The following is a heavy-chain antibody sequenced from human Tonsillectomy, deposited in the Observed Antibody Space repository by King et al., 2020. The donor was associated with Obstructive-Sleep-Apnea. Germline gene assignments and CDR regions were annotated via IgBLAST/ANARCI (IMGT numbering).Heavy chain of an antibody. Sequence: VQLVESGGGLVQPGGSLRLSCAASGFTFSSYSMNWVRQAPGKGLEWVSYISSSSSTIYYADSVKGRFTISRDNAKNSLYLQMNSLRAEDTAVYYCAGRPFPTDRPGGMDVWGQGTTVTVSS. CDR3: AGRPFPTDRPGGMDV. CDR1: GFTFSSYS. D-gene: IGHD6-6*01. V-gene: IGHV3-48*04. J-gene: IGHJ6*02. CDR2: ISSSSSTI.